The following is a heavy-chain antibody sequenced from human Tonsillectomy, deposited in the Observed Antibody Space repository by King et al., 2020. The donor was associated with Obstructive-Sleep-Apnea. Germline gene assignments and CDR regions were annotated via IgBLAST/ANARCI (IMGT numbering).Heavy chain of an antibody. D-gene: IGHD4-17*01. CDR2: IWYDGSNR. CDR1: GFTFSRYG. V-gene: IGHV3-30*02. CDR3: AKDFDYGDYAADN. Sequence: VQLVESGGGVVQPGGALRLSCAASGFTFSRYGIHWGRQAPGKGLGWGAFIWYDGSNRYYAASVKGRFTISRDNSKTILYLQMNSLRVEDTALYYCAKDFDYGDYAADNWGQGTLVTVSS. J-gene: IGHJ4*02.